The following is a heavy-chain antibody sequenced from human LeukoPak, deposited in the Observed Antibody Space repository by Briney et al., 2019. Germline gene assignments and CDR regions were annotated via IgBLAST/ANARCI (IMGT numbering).Heavy chain of an antibody. CDR1: GGSVSSGDYY. CDR3: ARSPSGSYLNFDC. V-gene: IGHV4-61*08. D-gene: IGHD1-26*01. Sequence: PSETLSLTCTVPGGSVSSGDYYWSWIRQPPGKGLEWIGYIFHTGSTNYNPSLESRVTISLDTSNNQFSLKVRSVTAADTALYFCARSPSGSYLNFDCWGQGALVTVSS. J-gene: IGHJ4*02. CDR2: IFHTGST.